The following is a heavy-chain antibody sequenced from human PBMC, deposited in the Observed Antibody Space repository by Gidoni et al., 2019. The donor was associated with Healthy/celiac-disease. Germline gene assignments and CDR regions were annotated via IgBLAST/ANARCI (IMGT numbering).Heavy chain of an antibody. D-gene: IGHD3-10*01. V-gene: IGHV3-33*01. J-gene: IGHJ4*02. CDR2: IWYDGSNK. CDR3: ARHYRPYYYGSGNDY. Sequence: QVQLVESGGGVVQPGRSLRLSCAASGFTFSSYGMHWVRQVPGKGLEWVAVIWYDGSNKYYADSVKCRFTISRDNSKNTLYLQMNSLRAEDTAVYYCARHYRPYYYGSGNDYWGQGTLVTVSS. CDR1: GFTFSSYG.